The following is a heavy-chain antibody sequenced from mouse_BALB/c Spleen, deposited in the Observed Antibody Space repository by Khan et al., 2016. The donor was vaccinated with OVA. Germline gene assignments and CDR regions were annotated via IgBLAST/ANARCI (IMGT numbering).Heavy chain of an antibody. J-gene: IGHJ2*01. CDR3: ARTARIKY. CDR2: ISYSGST. Sequence: VQLKESGPGLVKPSQSLSLTCTVTGYSITSGYGWNWIRQFPGNKLEWMGYISYSGSTNYKPSLKSRISINRDTTKNQFFLQLNSVTTEDTSTYYCARTARIKYWGQGTTLTVSS. V-gene: IGHV3-2*02. CDR1: GYSITSGYG. D-gene: IGHD1-2*01.